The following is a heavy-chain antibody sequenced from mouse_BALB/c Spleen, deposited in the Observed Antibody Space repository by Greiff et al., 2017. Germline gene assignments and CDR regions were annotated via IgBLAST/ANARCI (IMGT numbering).Heavy chain of an antibody. CDR2: IYPGNSDT. J-gene: IGHJ4*01. Sequence: EVQLQQSGTVLARPGASVKMSCKASGYSFTSYWMHWVKQRPGQGLEWIGAIYPGNSDTSYNQKFKGKAKLTAVTSASTAYMELSSLTNEDSAVYYCTSDGYSRRAMDYWGQGTSVTVSS. D-gene: IGHD2-3*01. V-gene: IGHV1-5*01. CDR3: TSDGYSRRAMDY. CDR1: GYSFTSYW.